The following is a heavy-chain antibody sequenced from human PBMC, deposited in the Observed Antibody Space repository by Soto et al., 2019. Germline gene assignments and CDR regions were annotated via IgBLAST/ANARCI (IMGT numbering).Heavy chain of an antibody. CDR3: SKGGHIDY. Sequence: GGSLRLSCAASGFTFSTYAMSWVRQAPGKGLEWVSFSSSSGGTTYYADSVKGRFTISRDNSKNTLFLQMNSLRAEDTAVYFCSKGGHIDYSGQGALVTVSS. CDR2: SSSSGGTT. D-gene: IGHD3-16*01. V-gene: IGHV3-23*01. CDR1: GFTFSTYA. J-gene: IGHJ4*02.